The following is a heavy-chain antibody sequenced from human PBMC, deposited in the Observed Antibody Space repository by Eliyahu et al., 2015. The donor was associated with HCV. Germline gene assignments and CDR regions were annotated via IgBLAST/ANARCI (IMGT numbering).Heavy chain of an antibody. D-gene: IGHD6-13*01. V-gene: IGHV3-66*01. CDR1: GFTVSSNY. CDR2: IYSGGST. Sequence: EVQLVESGGGLVQPGGSLRLSCAASGFTVSSNYMSWVRQAPGKGLGWVSVIYSGGSTYYADSVKGRFTISRDNSKNTLYLQMNSLRAEDTAVYYCAREAHLYSSSWSRGGDYYYMDVWGKGTTVTVSS. J-gene: IGHJ6*03. CDR3: AREAHLYSSSWSRGGDYYYMDV.